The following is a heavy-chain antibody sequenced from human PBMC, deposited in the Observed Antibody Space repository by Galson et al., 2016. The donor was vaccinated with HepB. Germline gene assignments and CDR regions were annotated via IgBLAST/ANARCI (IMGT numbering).Heavy chain of an antibody. Sequence: PALVKPTQTLMLTCTFSGFSLNTSGVGVGWIRQPPGKALEWLTLIYWDDLTRYNPSLKRRLTITKDTSKNQVVLTMTTMYPVDTGTYYCVHIDLDCSHANCLFFDYWGQGALVTVSS. CDR1: GFSLNTSGVG. CDR3: VHIDLDCSHANCLFFDY. V-gene: IGHV2-5*02. J-gene: IGHJ4*02. CDR2: IYWDDLT. D-gene: IGHD2-15*01.